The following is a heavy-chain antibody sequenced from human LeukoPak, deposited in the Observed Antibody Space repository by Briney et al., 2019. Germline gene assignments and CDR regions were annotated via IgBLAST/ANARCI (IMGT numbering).Heavy chain of an antibody. J-gene: IGHJ3*02. CDR2: IRFDGSNK. Sequence: GGSLRLSCTASGFNFSRNGMHWVRQAPGQGQEWVAFIRFDGSNKYYADSVKGRFTISRDSSKNTLYLRMNSLRAEDTAVYYCAKDRSNPHDAFDIWGQGTMVTVSS. CDR3: AKDRSNPHDAFDI. CDR1: GFNFSRNG. D-gene: IGHD4-11*01. V-gene: IGHV3-30*02.